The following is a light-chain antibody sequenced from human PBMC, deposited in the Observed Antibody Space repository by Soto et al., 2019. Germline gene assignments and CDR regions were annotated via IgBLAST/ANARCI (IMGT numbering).Light chain of an antibody. J-gene: IGKJ2*01. Sequence: DIRMTQSPSSLSAFVGDRVTITCQASLHINDCVNWYQQKPGKAPKLLIYAASSLQSGVPSRFSGSGSGTDFILIIRSLQPEDFATYYCQQSYTTPYTFGQGTKVDIK. CDR3: QQSYTTPYT. V-gene: IGKV1-39*01. CDR2: AAS. CDR1: LHINDC.